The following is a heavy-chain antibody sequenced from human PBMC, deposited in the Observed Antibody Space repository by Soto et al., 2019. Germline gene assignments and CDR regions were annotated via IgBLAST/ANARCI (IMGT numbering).Heavy chain of an antibody. D-gene: IGHD2-8*01. CDR1: GFIFSSFG. CDR2: IDSRAATT. V-gene: IGHV3-48*03. CDR3: ATDPDGVYDFDY. Sequence: EVRLVESGGGLVQPGGSLRLSCETSGFIFSSFGMNWARQAPGKGLEWVTHIDSRAATTSYADSVRGRFTISRDNAKNSLYLQMNSLRAEDTAIYYCATDPDGVYDFDYWGQGTLVTVSS. J-gene: IGHJ4*02.